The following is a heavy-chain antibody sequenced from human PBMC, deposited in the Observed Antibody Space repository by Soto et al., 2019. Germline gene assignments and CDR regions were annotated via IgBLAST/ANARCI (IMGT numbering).Heavy chain of an antibody. V-gene: IGHV3-53*01. J-gene: IGHJ4*02. CDR3: ARDRYPFDY. CDR1: GFTVSSNY. D-gene: IGHD1-26*01. Sequence: EVQLVESGGGLIQPGGSLRLSCAASGFTVSSNYMSWVRQAPGRGLEWVSVIFSGGSTYYADSVKGRFTISRDNCKNSLYLQMNSLSAEDTAVYYCARDRYPFDYWGQGTLVTVSS. CDR2: IFSGGST.